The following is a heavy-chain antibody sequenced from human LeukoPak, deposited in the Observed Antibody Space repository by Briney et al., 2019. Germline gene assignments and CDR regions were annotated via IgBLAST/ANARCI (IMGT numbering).Heavy chain of an antibody. CDR1: GFSVSSSY. CDR3: ATISDLLYYFDS. J-gene: IGHJ4*02. CDR2: IYTGGYT. Sequence: PGGSLRLSCAASGFSVSSSYMSWVRQAPGVGLEWVSLIYTGGYTYDADSVKGRFTLSRDNSKNTVYLQMNSLRVEDTAMYYCATISDLLYYFDSWGQGTLVTVSS. V-gene: IGHV3-66*01.